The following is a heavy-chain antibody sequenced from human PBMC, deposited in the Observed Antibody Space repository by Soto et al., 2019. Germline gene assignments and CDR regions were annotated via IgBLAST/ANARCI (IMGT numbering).Heavy chain of an antibody. V-gene: IGHV1-69*02. CDR2: IIPILGIA. D-gene: IGHD3-9*01. CDR3: APRNILTGSRAFDI. CDR1: GGTFSSYT. Sequence: QVQLVQSGAEVKKPGSSVKVSCKASGGTFSSYTISWVRQAPGQGLEWMGRIIPILGIANYAQKFQGRVTITADKSTSTAYMDLSSLRSEDTAVYYWAPRNILTGSRAFDIWGQGTMVTVSS. J-gene: IGHJ3*02.